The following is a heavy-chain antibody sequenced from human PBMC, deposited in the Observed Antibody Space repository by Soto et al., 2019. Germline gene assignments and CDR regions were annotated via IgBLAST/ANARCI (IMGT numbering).Heavy chain of an antibody. CDR3: ARGYSGYDYGRAEYFQH. D-gene: IGHD5-12*01. V-gene: IGHV4-31*03. Sequence: QVQLQESGPGLVKPSQTLSLTCTVSGGSISSGGYYWSWIRQHPGKGLEWIGYSYYSGSTHYNPLLKSRVTIPVDTFKNRFSLKLCSVTAADTAVYYCARGYSGYDYGRAEYFQHWGQRTLVTVSS. J-gene: IGHJ1*01. CDR1: GGSISSGGYY. CDR2: SYYSGST.